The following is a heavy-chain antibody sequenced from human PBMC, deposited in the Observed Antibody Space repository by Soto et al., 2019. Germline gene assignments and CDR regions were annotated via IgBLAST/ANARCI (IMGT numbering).Heavy chain of an antibody. D-gene: IGHD2-21*02. J-gene: IGHJ3*02. CDR1: GFTVSSNY. Sequence: GSLRLSCAASGFTVSSNYMSWVRQAPGKGLEWVSVIYSGGSTYYADSVKGRFTISRDSSKNTLYLQMNSLRAEDTAVYYCARAGDCGGDCYSGAFDIWGQGTMVTVSS. CDR3: ARAGDCGGDCYSGAFDI. V-gene: IGHV3-53*01. CDR2: IYSGGST.